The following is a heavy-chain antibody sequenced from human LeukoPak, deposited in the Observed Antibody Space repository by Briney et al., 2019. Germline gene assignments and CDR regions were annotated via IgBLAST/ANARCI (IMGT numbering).Heavy chain of an antibody. CDR3: ARSPKYFDWLLLSMDYYYYYMDV. J-gene: IGHJ6*03. V-gene: IGHV1-18*01. Sequence: ASVKVSCKASGYTFTSYGISWVRQAPGQGLEWMGWISAYNGNTNYAQKLQGRVTMTTDTSTSTAYMELRSLRSDDTAVYYCARSPKYFDWLLLSMDYYYYYMDVWGKGTTVTISS. CDR1: GYTFTSYG. CDR2: ISAYNGNT. D-gene: IGHD3-9*01.